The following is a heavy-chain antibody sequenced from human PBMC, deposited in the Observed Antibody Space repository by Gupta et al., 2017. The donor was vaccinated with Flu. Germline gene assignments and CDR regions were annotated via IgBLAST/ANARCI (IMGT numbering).Heavy chain of an antibody. D-gene: IGHD3-10*01. J-gene: IGHJ6*03. CDR3: ARGSSGEDFYYFFMDV. CDR2: IFHSGST. Sequence: SWIRQPPGKGLEWIGYIFHSGSTYLNPSLKSRVTMSVDTSKNQFSLRLRSVTGADTAVYYCARGSSGEDFYYFFMDVWGKGTTVTVSS. V-gene: IGHV4-30-4*01.